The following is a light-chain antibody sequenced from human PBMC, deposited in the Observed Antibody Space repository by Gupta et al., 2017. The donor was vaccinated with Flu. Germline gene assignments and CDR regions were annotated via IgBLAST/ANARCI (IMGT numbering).Light chain of an antibody. CDR2: DAS. V-gene: IGKV3-11*01. CDR1: QSVSSD. J-gene: IGKJ1*01. Sequence: PATLSLSPGERATLSCRASQSVSSDLAWYQQKPGQAPRLLIHDASNRATGIPARFSGSGSGTEFILTISSLEPEDFAVYYCQQRRSWPRTFGQGTKVEIK. CDR3: QQRRSWPRT.